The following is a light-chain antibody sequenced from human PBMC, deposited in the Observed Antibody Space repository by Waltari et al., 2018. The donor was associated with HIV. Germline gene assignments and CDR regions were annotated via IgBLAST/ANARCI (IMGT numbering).Light chain of an antibody. J-gene: IGLJ1*01. Sequence: QSALTQPPSASGSPGPSVTISCPGTSSDVVGYTYVSWYQQHPGKAPKLMIYEVSKRPSGVPDRFSGSKSGNTASLTVSGLQADDEADYYCSSYAGNNNFVFGTGTKVTVL. CDR3: SSYAGNNNFV. V-gene: IGLV2-8*01. CDR2: EVS. CDR1: SSDVVGYTY.